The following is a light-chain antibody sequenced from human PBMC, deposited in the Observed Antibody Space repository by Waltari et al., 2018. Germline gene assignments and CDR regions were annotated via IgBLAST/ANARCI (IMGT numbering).Light chain of an antibody. CDR1: SSDVGGHDF. CDR2: GVS. Sequence: QSALTQPASVSGSPGQSITISCTGTSSDVGGHDFVSWYQQYPGKAPKLIIYGVSDRPSGVSNRFSGSKSGNTASLTISGLQTEDEADYYCSSYTSTSTPYNVFGSGTKVTVL. J-gene: IGLJ6*01. V-gene: IGLV2-14*03. CDR3: SSYTSTSTPYNV.